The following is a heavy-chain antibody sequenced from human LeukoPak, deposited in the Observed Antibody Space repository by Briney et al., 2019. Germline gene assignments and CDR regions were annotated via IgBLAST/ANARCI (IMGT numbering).Heavy chain of an antibody. V-gene: IGHV3-23*01. D-gene: IGHD1-26*01. CDR3: ARDLSFGSLDF. J-gene: IGHJ4*02. CDR2: ISGSGGST. CDR1: GFTFSSYA. Sequence: GGPLRLSCAASGFTFSSYAMSWVRQAPGKGLEWVSAISGSGGSTYYADSVKGRFTISRDNSKNTLYLQMNSLRVEDTAMFYCARDLSFGSLDFRGQGTLVTVSS.